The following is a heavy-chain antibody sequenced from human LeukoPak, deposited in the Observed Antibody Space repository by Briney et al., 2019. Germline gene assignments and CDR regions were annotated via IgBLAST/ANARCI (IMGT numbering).Heavy chain of an antibody. CDR3: ATAPRELVVGNYYTDV. Sequence: ETLSLTCTVSGDSIRTSSYYWGWIRQPPGKGLDWLGIIYFSGSTYYNPSIKSRVTISVDTSKNQFSLKPGSVTAADTAVYYCATAPRELVVGNYYTDVWGKGTTVTVSS. CDR2: IYFSGST. V-gene: IGHV4-39*01. CDR1: GDSIRTSSYY. D-gene: IGHD2-8*02. J-gene: IGHJ6*03.